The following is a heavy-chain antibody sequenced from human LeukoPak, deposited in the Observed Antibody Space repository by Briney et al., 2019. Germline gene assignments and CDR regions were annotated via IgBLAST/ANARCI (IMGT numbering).Heavy chain of an antibody. CDR1: GYTFTSYD. V-gene: IGHV1-8*01. D-gene: IGHD3-16*02. CDR3: ARALFDYVWGRYRYTD. Sequence: ASVKVSCKASGYTFTSYDINWVRQATGQGLEWMGWMNPNSGNTGYAQKFQGRVTMTRNTSISTAYMELSSLRSEDMAVYYCARALFDYVWGRYRYTDWGQGTLVTVSS. CDR2: MNPNSGNT. J-gene: IGHJ4*02.